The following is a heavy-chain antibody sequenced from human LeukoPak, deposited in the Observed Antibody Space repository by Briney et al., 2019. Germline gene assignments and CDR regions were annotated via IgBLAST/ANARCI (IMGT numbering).Heavy chain of an antibody. J-gene: IGHJ4*02. CDR3: AKDDAWLRFGE. CDR2: ISPSGDIT. CDR1: GFTFSKHG. Sequence: GGTLRLSCAASGFTFSKHGMDWVRQAPGKGLGWVSGISPSGDITYHADSVKGRFTISRDNSKNTVYLEVISPTAEDTAVYYCAKDDAWLRFGEWSQGTLVTVSS. D-gene: IGHD3-10*01. V-gene: IGHV3-23*01.